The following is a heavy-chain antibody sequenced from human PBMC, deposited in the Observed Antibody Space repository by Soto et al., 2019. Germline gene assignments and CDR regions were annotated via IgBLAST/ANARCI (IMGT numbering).Heavy chain of an antibody. D-gene: IGHD3-3*01. J-gene: IGHJ6*04. CDR2: ISGSGGST. V-gene: IGHV3-23*01. CDR1: GFTFSSYA. CDR3: AKDRGSGGRFLEWLFDLVV. Sequence: GGSLRLSCAASGFTFSSYAMSWVRQAPGKGLEWVSAISGSGGSTYYADSVKGRFTTSRDNSKNTLYLQMNSLRAEDTAVYYCAKDRGSGGRFLEWLFDLVVWGKGTTVTVSS.